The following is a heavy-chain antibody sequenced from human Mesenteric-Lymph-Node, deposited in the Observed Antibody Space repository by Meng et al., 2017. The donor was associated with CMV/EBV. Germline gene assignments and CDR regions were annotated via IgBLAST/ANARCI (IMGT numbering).Heavy chain of an antibody. CDR2: ISYDGSND. CDR3: AIQLGIAVAGHYFDY. CDR1: GLTMSGYA. Sequence: GESLKISCAAFGLTMSGYAMHWVRQAPGKGLEWVAVISYDGSNDYYADSVKGRFTISRDNSKNTLYLQMNSLRAEDTAVYYCAIQLGIAVAGHYFDYWGQGTLVTVSS. V-gene: IGHV3-30*14. D-gene: IGHD6-19*01. J-gene: IGHJ4*02.